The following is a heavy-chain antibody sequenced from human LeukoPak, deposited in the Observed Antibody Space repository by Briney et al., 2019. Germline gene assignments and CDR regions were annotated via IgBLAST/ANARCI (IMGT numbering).Heavy chain of an antibody. J-gene: IGHJ6*02. CDR2: IIPIFGIA. D-gene: IGHD2-15*01. CDR1: GGTFSSYA. Sequence: ASVKVSCKASGGTFSSYAISWVRQAPGQGLEWMGRIIPIFGIASYAQKFQGRVTITADKSTSTAYMELSSLRSEDTAVYYCARSREGGGGAYGMDVWGQGTTVTVSS. V-gene: IGHV1-69*04. CDR3: ARSREGGGGAYGMDV.